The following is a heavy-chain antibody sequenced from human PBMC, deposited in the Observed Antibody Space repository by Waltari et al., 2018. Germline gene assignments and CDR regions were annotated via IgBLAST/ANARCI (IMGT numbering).Heavy chain of an antibody. CDR2: IYYSGST. D-gene: IGHD3-22*01. CDR3: ASLPMIVVVTNDY. CDR1: GGSISSSSYY. Sequence: QLQLQESGPGLVKPSETLSLTCTVSGGSISSSSYYWGWIRQPPGKGLEWIGSIYYSGSTYNTPTLKSRVTISVDTSKNQFSLKLSSVTAADTAVDFCASLPMIVVVTNDYWGQGTLVTVSS. J-gene: IGHJ4*02. V-gene: IGHV4-39*07.